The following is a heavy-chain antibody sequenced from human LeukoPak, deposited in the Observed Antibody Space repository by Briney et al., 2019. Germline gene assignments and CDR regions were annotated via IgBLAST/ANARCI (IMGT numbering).Heavy chain of an antibody. Sequence: PSQTLSLTCTVSGGSISGGAYYWSWIRQHPGKGLEWIGYIYYSGSTYYNPSLKSRVTISVDTSKNQFSLKLSSVTAADTAVYYCARGYCSSTSCLYNWFDPWGQGTLVTVSS. D-gene: IGHD2-2*01. J-gene: IGHJ5*02. V-gene: IGHV4-31*03. CDR1: GGSISGGAYY. CDR3: ARGYCSSTSCLYNWFDP. CDR2: IYYSGST.